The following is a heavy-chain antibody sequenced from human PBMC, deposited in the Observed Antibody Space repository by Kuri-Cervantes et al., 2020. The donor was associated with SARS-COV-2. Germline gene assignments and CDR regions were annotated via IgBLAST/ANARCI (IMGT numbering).Heavy chain of an antibody. D-gene: IGHD3-9*01. V-gene: IGHV4-59*12. J-gene: IGHJ4*02. CDR1: GGSISSYY. Sequence: ESLKISCTVSGGSISSYYWSWIRQPPGKGLEWIGSIYYSGSTYYNPSLKSRVTISVDTSKNQFSLKLSSVTAADTAVYYCARAVERVTGLLDHFDSWGQGTLVTVSS. CDR2: IYYSGST. CDR3: ARAVERVTGLLDHFDS.